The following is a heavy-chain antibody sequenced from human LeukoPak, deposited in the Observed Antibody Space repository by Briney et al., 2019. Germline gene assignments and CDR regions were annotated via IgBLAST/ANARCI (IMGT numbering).Heavy chain of an antibody. CDR3: ASTRRFLT. CDR1: GGSFSGYY. Sequence: PSETLSLTCAVYGGSFSGYYWSWIRQPPGKGLEWIGEINHSGSTNYNPSLKSRVTISVDTSKNQFSLKLSSVTAADTAVYYCASTRRFLTWGQGTLVTVSS. V-gene: IGHV4-34*01. CDR2: INHSGST. J-gene: IGHJ5*02. D-gene: IGHD2-15*01.